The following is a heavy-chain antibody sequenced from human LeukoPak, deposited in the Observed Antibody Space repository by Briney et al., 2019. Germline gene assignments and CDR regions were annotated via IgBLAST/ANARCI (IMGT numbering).Heavy chain of an antibody. CDR2: INHSGST. Sequence: PSETLSLTCAVYGGSFSGYYWSWIRQPPGKGLEWIGEINHSGSTNYNPSLKSRVTISVGTSKNQFSPKLSSVTAADTAVYYCARSHRLRTPCDYWGQGTLVTVSS. J-gene: IGHJ4*02. V-gene: IGHV4-34*01. CDR3: ARSHRLRTPCDY. CDR1: GGSFSGYY.